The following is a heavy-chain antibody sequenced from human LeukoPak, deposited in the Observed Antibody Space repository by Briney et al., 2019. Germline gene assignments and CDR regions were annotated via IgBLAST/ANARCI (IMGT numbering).Heavy chain of an antibody. CDR1: GFTFSAKA. D-gene: IGHD1-14*01. CDR3: VRETGDTWGYFED. Sequence: GGSLRLSCAASGFTFSAKAMSWVRQTPGKRLEWVAVVDASDSGHYSDSVRGRFTISRDNSKNTVSLQMNSLRAEDTALYYCVRETGDTWGYFEDWGQGTLVIVS. CDR2: VDASDSG. V-gene: IGHV3-23*05. J-gene: IGHJ4*03.